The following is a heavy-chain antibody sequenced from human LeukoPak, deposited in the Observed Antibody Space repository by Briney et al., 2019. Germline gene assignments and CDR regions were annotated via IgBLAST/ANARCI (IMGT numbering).Heavy chain of an antibody. CDR3: ATGVICATTTCPGDRSYYFFMDV. CDR2: FESAGGQF. J-gene: IGHJ6*03. CDR1: ALTVSELS. Sequence: ASVKVSCKVSALTVSELSMHWVRQAPGKRREWGGGFESAGGQFIYGQSLRGRVILTEDASTNTAFMEVTSMRPDDTAVYYCATGVICATTTCPGDRSYYFFMDVWGEGTAVTVSS. V-gene: IGHV1-24*01. D-gene: IGHD2-2*01.